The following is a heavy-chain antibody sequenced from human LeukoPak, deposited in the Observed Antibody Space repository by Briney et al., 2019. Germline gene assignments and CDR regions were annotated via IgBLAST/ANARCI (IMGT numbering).Heavy chain of an antibody. Sequence: GASVKVSCKASGGTFSSYAISWGRQAPGQGLEWWGGIIPIFGTANYAQKFQGRVTITADESTSTAYMELSSLRSEDTAVYYCARVRRGYSGYVPFDYWGQGTLVTVSS. J-gene: IGHJ4*02. V-gene: IGHV1-69*13. CDR1: GGTFSSYA. CDR2: IIPIFGTA. CDR3: ARVRRGYSGYVPFDY. D-gene: IGHD5-12*01.